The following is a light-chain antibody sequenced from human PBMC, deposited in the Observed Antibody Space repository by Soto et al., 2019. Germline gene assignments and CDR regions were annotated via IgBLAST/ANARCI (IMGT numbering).Light chain of an antibody. V-gene: IGKV3-20*01. J-gene: IGKJ1*01. CDR2: DAS. CDR1: LPVTNNY. CDR3: HQYSSSPPT. Sequence: EIVLTQSPGTLSLSPGERATLSCRASLPVTNNYLAWYQQMAVQAPRLIIYDASSRATGIPDRFSASGSGTDFTLTISRLEPEDFAVYFCHQYSSSPPTFGQGTKVDIK.